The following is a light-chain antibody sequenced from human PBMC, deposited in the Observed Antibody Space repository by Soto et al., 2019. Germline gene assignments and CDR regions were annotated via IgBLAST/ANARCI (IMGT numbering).Light chain of an antibody. CDR2: GAA. CDR3: QQYDDWLRLT. J-gene: IGKJ4*01. CDR1: QSVSSH. Sequence: EIVLTQSPGTLSLSPGERATLSCRASQSVSSHLAWYQQKPGQAPRLLIYGAATRATGIPARFSGSGSGTEFTLTISSLQSEDFAVYFCQQYDDWLRLTFGGGTKVDIK. V-gene: IGKV3-15*01.